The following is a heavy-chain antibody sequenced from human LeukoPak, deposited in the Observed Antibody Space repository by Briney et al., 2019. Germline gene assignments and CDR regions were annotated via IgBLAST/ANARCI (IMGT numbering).Heavy chain of an antibody. CDR2: TYYRSKWYN. J-gene: IGHJ6*03. CDR3: ARERGLYSSSSRHYYYYYYMDV. CDR1: GDSVSSNSAA. D-gene: IGHD6-6*01. V-gene: IGHV6-1*01. Sequence: SQTLSLTCAISGDSVSSNSAAWNWIRQSPSRGLEWLGRTYYRSKWYNDYAVSVKSRITINPDTSKNQFSLQLNSVTPEDTAVYYCARERGLYSSSSRHYYYYYYMDVWGKGTTVTVSS.